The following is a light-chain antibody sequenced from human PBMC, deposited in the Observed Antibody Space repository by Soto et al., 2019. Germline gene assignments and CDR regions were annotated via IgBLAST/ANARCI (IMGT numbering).Light chain of an antibody. J-gene: IGLJ2*01. CDR2: DVS. Sequence: QSALTQPASVSGSPGQSITISCTGTSSDVGGYNYVSWYQQHPGKAPKLMIYDVSNRPSGVSNRFSGSKSGNTAPLTISGLQAEDEADYYCSSYTSRYTLVFGGGTKLTVL. CDR1: SSDVGGYNY. CDR3: SSYTSRYTLV. V-gene: IGLV2-14*01.